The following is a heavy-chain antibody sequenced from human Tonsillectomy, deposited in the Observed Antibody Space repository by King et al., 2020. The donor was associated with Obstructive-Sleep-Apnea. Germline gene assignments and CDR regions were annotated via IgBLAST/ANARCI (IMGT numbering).Heavy chain of an antibody. V-gene: IGHV4-39*07. D-gene: IGHD5-18*01. Sequence: QLQESGPGLVKPSGTLSLTCTVSGGSIRSNSYWGWIRQPPGKGLEWIGHIYYSGSTYYNPSLKSRVTISVDTSKNQFSLELNSVTAADTAVYYCARADRDIAMGLFDYWGQGTLVTVSS. J-gene: IGHJ4*02. CDR2: IYYSGST. CDR3: ARADRDIAMGLFDY. CDR1: GGSIRSNSY.